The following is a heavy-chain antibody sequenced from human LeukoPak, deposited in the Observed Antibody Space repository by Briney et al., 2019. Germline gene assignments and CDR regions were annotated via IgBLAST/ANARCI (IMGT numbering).Heavy chain of an antibody. CDR1: GFTLSSYG. D-gene: IGHD3-22*01. Sequence: GGSLRLSCAASGFTLSSYGMHWVRQAPGKGLEWVAVVWYDGSNKYYADSVKGRFTISRDNSKNTLYLQMNSLRAEDTAVYYCARAPALRYDSSGYPGYYYYYGMDVWGQGTTVTVSS. CDR3: ARAPALRYDSSGYPGYYYYYGMDV. CDR2: VWYDGSNK. J-gene: IGHJ6*02. V-gene: IGHV3-33*01.